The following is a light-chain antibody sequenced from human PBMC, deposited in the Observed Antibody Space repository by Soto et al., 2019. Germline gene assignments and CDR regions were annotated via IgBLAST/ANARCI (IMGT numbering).Light chain of an antibody. CDR2: EVD. CDR3: SSFTTGSTLVV. CDR1: SSNVGGYNY. J-gene: IGLJ2*01. Sequence: QSALTQPASVSGSPGQSITISCSGTSSNVGGYNYVSWYQHHPGKAPKLMIYEVDNRPSGVSNRFSGSKSGNTASLTISGLQAEDEADYYCSSFTTGSTLVVFGGGTKLTV. V-gene: IGLV2-14*01.